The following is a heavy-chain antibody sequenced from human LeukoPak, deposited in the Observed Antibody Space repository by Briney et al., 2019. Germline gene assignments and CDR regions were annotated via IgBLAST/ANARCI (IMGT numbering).Heavy chain of an antibody. CDR3: ALFTYYYDSSGFIDY. Sequence: GASVTVSCTASGGTFSSYAISWVRQAPGQGLEWMGGIIPIFGTANYAQKFQGRVTITADESTSTAYMELSSLRSEDTAVYYCALFTYYYDSSGFIDYWGQGTLVTVSS. CDR1: GGTFSSYA. J-gene: IGHJ4*02. V-gene: IGHV1-69*13. D-gene: IGHD3-22*01. CDR2: IIPIFGTA.